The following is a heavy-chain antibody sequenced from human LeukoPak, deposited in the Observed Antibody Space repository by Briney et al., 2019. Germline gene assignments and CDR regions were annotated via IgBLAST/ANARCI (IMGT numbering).Heavy chain of an antibody. CDR3: ARGIADSSGYYCPFDY. D-gene: IGHD3-22*01. J-gene: IGHJ4*02. CDR1: GYTFTSYD. CDR2: MNPNSGNT. Sequence: ASVKVSCKASGYTFTSYDINWVRLATGQGLEWMGWMNPNSGNTGYAQKFQGRVTMTRNTSISTAYMELSSLRSEDTAVYYCARGIADSSGYYCPFDYWGQGTLVTVSS. V-gene: IGHV1-8*01.